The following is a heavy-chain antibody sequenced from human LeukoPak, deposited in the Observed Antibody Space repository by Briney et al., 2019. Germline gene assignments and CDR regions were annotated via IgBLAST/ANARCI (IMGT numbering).Heavy chain of an antibody. V-gene: IGHV4-59*01. CDR2: IYYSGST. CDR3: ARGSFDFDY. Sequence: TSETLSLTCTVSGGSINSYYWSWIRQPPGKGLEWIGYIYYSGSTIYNPSLKSRVTISVDTSKDQFSLKLSSVTAADTAVYYCARGSFDFDYWGQGTLVTVSS. J-gene: IGHJ4*02. CDR1: GGSINSYY. D-gene: IGHD6-19*01.